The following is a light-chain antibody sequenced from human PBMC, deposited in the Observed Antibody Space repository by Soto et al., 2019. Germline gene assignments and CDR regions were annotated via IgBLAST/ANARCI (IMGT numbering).Light chain of an antibody. Sequence: QSVLTQPASVSGSPGQSIIIPCTGSNSDVGGYDYVSWYQQLPGKAPKPLIYDVNNRPSGDSHRFSGYKSGNRGCLAISGLRAGDEADYYCCSDPGSITFVVGAETKVTV. J-gene: IGLJ1*01. CDR2: DVN. CDR1: NSDVGGYDY. V-gene: IGLV2-14*01. CDR3: CSDPGSITFV.